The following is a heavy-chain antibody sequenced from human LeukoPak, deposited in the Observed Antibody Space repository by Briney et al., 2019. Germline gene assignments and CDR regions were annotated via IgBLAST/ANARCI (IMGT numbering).Heavy chain of an antibody. J-gene: IGHJ4*02. CDR1: GFSFNTYA. CDR2: ISGRGDSP. Sequence: GGSLRLSCAASGFSFNTYAVSWVRQAPGKGLEWVSTISGRGDSPFYADSVKGRFSISRDNSKNTLFLHMNSLRAEDTAVYYCARDPGYAIYYFDYWGQGNLVTVSS. D-gene: IGHD3-9*01. CDR3: ARDPGYAIYYFDY. V-gene: IGHV3-23*01.